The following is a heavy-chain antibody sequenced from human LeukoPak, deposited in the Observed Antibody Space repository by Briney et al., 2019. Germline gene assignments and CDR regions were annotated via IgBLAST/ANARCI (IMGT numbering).Heavy chain of an antibody. CDR1: GGSISSSSYY. CDR3: ARQEGEDIVVVVAAGNWFDP. J-gene: IGHJ5*02. Sequence: SETVSLTCTVSGGSISSSSYYWGWIRQPPGKGLEWIGSIYYSGSTYYNPSLKSRVTISVDTSKNQFSLKLSSVTAADTAVYYCARQEGEDIVVVVAAGNWFDPWGQGTLVTVSS. D-gene: IGHD2-15*01. V-gene: IGHV4-39*01. CDR2: IYYSGST.